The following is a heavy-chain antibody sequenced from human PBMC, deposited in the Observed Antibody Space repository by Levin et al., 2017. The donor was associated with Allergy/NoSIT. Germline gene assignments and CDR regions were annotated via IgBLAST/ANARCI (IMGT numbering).Heavy chain of an antibody. D-gene: IGHD4-23*01. CDR3: ACPVDYGGNLFDY. J-gene: IGHJ4*02. CDR1: GGTFSSYA. V-gene: IGHV1-69*13. CDR2: IIPIFGTA. Sequence: ASVKVSCKASGGTFSSYAISWVRQAPGQGLEWMGGIIPIFGTANYAQKFQGRVTITADESTSTAYMELSSLRSEDTAVYYCACPVDYGGNLFDYWGQGTLVTVSS.